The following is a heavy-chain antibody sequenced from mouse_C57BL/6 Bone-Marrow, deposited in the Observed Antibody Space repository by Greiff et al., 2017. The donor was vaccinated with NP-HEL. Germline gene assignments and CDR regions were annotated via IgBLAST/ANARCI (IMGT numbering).Heavy chain of an antibody. CDR3: ASNFPYYCGIPYWYFDV. J-gene: IGHJ1*03. CDR1: GFNIKNTY. Sequence: VQLQQSVAELVRPGASVKLSCTASGFNIKNTYMHWVKQRPEQGLEWIGRIDPANGNTKYAPKFPGKATITADTSSNTAFLQLSSLTSEDPAIYYCASNFPYYCGIPYWYFDVWGKGTTVTVSS. CDR2: IDPANGNT. V-gene: IGHV14-3*01. D-gene: IGHD1-1*01.